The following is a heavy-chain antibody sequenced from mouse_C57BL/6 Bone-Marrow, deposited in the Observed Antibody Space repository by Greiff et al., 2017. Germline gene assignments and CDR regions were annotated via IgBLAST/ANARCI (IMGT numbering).Heavy chain of an antibody. J-gene: IGHJ2*01. Sequence: QVQLQQPGAELVKPGASVKLSCKASGYTFTSYWMQWVKQRPGQGLEWIGEIDPSDSYTNYNQKFKGKATLTVDTSSSTAYMQLSSLTSEDSAVYYCAREGGGSGDVDYWGQGTALTVSS. V-gene: IGHV1-50*01. CDR2: IDPSDSYT. CDR3: AREGGGSGDVDY. CDR1: GYTFTSYW. D-gene: IGHD1-1*01.